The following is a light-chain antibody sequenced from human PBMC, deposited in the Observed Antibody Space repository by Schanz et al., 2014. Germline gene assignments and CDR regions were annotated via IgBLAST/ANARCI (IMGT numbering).Light chain of an antibody. CDR2: GAS. CDR1: QTVSNN. CDR3: QQYSDWPPST. J-gene: IGKJ2*01. Sequence: EIVMTQSPGTLSVSPGERATLSCRASQTVSNNLAWYQQKPGQAPRLLIYGASTRVTGIPARFSGSGSGTEFTLTSSSLQSEDFALYYGQQYSDWPPSTFGQGTKVEIK. V-gene: IGKV3-15*01.